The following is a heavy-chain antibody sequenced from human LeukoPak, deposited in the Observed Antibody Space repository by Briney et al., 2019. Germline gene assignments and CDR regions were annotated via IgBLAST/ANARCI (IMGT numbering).Heavy chain of an antibody. CDR1: GGTFSSYA. CDR3: SRSARTRGGSSSPDF. V-gene: IGHV1-69*05. D-gene: IGHD3-16*01. CDR2: IIPIFGTA. Sequence: ASVKVSCKASGGTFSSYAISWVRQAPGQGLEWMGGIIPIFGTANYAQKFQGRVTITTDESTSTAYMELSSLRSEDTAVYYCSRSARTRGGSSSPDFWGRGTLVTVSS. J-gene: IGHJ2*01.